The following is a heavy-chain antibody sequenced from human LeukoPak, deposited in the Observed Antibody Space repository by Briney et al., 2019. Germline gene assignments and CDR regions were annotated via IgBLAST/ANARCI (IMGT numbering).Heavy chain of an antibody. V-gene: IGHV4-39*01. D-gene: IGHD5-12*01. J-gene: IGHJ4*02. CDR3: ARLSGYDFSVDY. Sequence: SETLYLTCTVSGGSIITRSYYWGWIRRPPGKGLEWLGTISDTGSTYYNPSLKSRVTISVDTSKNQFSLKLSSVTAADTAVYYCARLSGYDFSVDYWGQGTLVTVSS. CDR2: ISDTGST. CDR1: GGSIITRSYY.